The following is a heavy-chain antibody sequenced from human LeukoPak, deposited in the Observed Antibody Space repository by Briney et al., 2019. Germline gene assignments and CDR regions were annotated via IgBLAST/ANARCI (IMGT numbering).Heavy chain of an antibody. J-gene: IGHJ4*02. Sequence: GGSLRLSCAASGFTFSSYAMSWVRQAPGKGLEWVSTISGSGSNTYYADSVKGRFTVSRDNSKNTLYLQMNSLRAEDTAVYYCASLAVAGLLDYWGQGTLVTVSS. D-gene: IGHD6-19*01. V-gene: IGHV3-23*01. CDR1: GFTFSSYA. CDR2: ISGSGSNT. CDR3: ASLAVAGLLDY.